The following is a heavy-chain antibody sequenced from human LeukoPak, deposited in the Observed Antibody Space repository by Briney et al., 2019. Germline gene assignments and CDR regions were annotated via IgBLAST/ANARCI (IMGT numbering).Heavy chain of an antibody. V-gene: IGHV4-34*01. CDR2: INHSGST. CDR3: ARGPPYIVVVTGIGFFDS. J-gene: IGHJ4*02. D-gene: IGHD2-21*02. Sequence: SETLSLTCAVYGGSFSGYYWSWIRQPPGKGLEWIGEINHSGSTNYNPSLKSRVTISVDTSKNQFSLKLSSVTAADTAVYYCARGPPYIVVVTGIGFFDSWGQGTLVTVSS. CDR1: GGSFSGYY.